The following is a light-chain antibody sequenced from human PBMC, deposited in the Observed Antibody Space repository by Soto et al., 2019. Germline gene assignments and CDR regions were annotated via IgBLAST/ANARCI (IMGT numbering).Light chain of an antibody. CDR3: QKYNSPPRT. J-gene: IGKJ1*01. CDR2: AAS. CDR1: QDIANF. Sequence: DIQMTQSPSSLTASVGDRVSITCRASQDIANFLAWYQHKPGKVPTLLIYAASTLQSGVPSRFSGSASGTGFTLTISSLQPEDVATYYCQKYNSPPRTFGQGTKVEV. V-gene: IGKV1-27*01.